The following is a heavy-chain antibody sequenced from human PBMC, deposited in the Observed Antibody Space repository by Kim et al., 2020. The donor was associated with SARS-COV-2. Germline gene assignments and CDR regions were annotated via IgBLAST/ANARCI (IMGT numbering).Heavy chain of an antibody. CDR2: MNPNSGNT. J-gene: IGHJ6*03. V-gene: IGHV1-8*01. D-gene: IGHD3-10*01. CDR3: ARRVVVVPAHITMLRGAVWGYYYLDV. CDR1: GYTFTRYD. Sequence: ASVKVFCKASGYTFTRYDINWVRQATGQGLEWMGWMNPNSGNTGYAQKFQGRVTMTRNTSISTAYMELSSLRSEDTAVYYCARRVVVVPAHITMLRGAVWGYYYLDVWGKGTTVTVSS.